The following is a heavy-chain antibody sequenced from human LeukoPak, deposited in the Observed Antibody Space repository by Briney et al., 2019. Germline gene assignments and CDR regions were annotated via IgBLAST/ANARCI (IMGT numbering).Heavy chain of an antibody. Sequence: ASVKVSCKASGGTFSSYAISWVRQAPGQGLEWMGGIIPIFGTANYAQKFQGRVTITADESTSTAYMELSSLRSEDTAVYYCASLEPPVGVVIAEPFDYWGQGTLVTVSS. CDR2: IIPIFGTA. J-gene: IGHJ4*02. D-gene: IGHD3-22*01. V-gene: IGHV1-69*01. CDR1: GGTFSSYA. CDR3: ASLEPPVGVVIAEPFDY.